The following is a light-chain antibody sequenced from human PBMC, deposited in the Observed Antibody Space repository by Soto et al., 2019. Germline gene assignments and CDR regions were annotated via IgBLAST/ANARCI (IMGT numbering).Light chain of an antibody. Sequence: LTQPASVSGSPGQSITISCTGTSSDVGGYNYVSWYQQHPGKAPKLMIYEVSNRPSGVSNRFSGSKSGNTASLTISGLQAEDEADYYCSSYTSTRVFGTGTKVTVL. CDR3: SSYTSTRV. J-gene: IGLJ1*01. CDR2: EVS. CDR1: SSDVGGYNY. V-gene: IGLV2-14*01.